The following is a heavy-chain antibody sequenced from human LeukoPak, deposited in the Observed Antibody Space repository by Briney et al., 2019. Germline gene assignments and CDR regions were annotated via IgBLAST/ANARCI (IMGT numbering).Heavy chain of an antibody. V-gene: IGHV3-7*01. Sequence: PGGSLRLSCAASGFTFNRYRMSWVRQAPGKGLEWVANIKQDGSERYYVDSVKGRFTISRDNAKNSLYLQMNSLRAEDTAVYYCARDRAYDFWSGYYLYYYYYMDVWGKGTTVTVSS. CDR2: IKQDGSER. CDR1: GFTFNRYR. D-gene: IGHD3-3*01. CDR3: ARDRAYDFWSGYYLYYYYYMDV. J-gene: IGHJ6*03.